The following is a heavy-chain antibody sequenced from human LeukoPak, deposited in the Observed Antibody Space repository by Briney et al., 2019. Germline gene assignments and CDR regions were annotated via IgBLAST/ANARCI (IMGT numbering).Heavy chain of an antibody. CDR1: GFTFNDYV. V-gene: IGHV1-18*01. CDR2: ISAYNGNT. J-gene: IGHJ4*02. CDR3: ARGVTTMDL. D-gene: IGHD4-11*01. Sequence: ASVKVSCKTSGFTFNDYVMNWVRQAPGQGLEWMGWISAYNGNTNYAQKLQGRVTMTTDTSTSTAYMELRSLRSDDTAVYYCARGVTTMDLWGQGTLVTVSS.